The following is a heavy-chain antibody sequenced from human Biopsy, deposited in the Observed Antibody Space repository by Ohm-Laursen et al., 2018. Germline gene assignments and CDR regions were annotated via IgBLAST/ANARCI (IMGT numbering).Heavy chain of an antibody. CDR2: INHRGYT. J-gene: IGHJ4*02. CDR1: GGSISGYY. Sequence: GTLSLTCAVSGGSISGYYWSWIRQPPGKGLEWIGEINHRGYTDYNASLKGRVSISVDTSKNQLSLNLTSVTAADTAVFYCARSGQWARYYFDYWGQGTLVIVSS. CDR3: ARSGQWARYYFDY. V-gene: IGHV4-34*01. D-gene: IGHD6-19*01.